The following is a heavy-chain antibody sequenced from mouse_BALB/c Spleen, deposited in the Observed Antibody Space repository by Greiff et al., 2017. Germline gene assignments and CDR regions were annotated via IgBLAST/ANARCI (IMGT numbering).Heavy chain of an antibody. Sequence: VQVVESGPGLVAPSQSLSITCTVSGFSLTSYGVHWVRQPPGKGLEWLGVIWAGGSTNYNSALMSRLSISKDNSKSQVFLKMNSLQTDDTAMYYCAREDYGSSSFAYWGQGTLVTVSA. J-gene: IGHJ3*01. CDR2: IWAGGST. V-gene: IGHV2-9*02. CDR1: GFSLTSYG. CDR3: AREDYGSSSFAY. D-gene: IGHD1-1*01.